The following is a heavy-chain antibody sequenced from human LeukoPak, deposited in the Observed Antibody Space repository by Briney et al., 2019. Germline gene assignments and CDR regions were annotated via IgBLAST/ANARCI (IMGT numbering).Heavy chain of an antibody. CDR3: ARTGLAVAGRNWFDP. CDR2: AYYRSKWYN. Sequence: SQTLSLTCAISGDSVSSNSAAWNWIRQSPSRGLEWLGRAYYRSKWYNDYAVSVKSRITINPDTSKNQFSLQLNSVTPEDTAVYYCARTGLAVAGRNWFDPWGQGTLVTVSS. CDR1: GDSVSSNSAA. D-gene: IGHD6-19*01. V-gene: IGHV6-1*01. J-gene: IGHJ5*02.